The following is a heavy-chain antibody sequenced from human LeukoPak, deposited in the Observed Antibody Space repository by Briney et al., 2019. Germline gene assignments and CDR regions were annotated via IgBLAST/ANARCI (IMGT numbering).Heavy chain of an antibody. J-gene: IGHJ6*02. V-gene: IGHV1-69*01. CDR1: GGTFSSYA. CDR3: ARVDYYDSSGYYYFNYYGMDV. Sequence: ASVTVSCKASGGTFSSYAISWVRQAPGQGLEWMGGIIPIFGTANYAQKFQGRVTITADESTSTAYMELSSLRSEDTAVYYCARVDYYDSSGYYYFNYYGMDVWGQGTTVTVSS. D-gene: IGHD3-22*01. CDR2: IIPIFGTA.